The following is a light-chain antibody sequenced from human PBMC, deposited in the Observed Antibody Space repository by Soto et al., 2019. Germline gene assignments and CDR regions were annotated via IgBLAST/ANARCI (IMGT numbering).Light chain of an antibody. J-gene: IGKJ1*01. Sequence: DIQMTQSPSSLSASVGHRITITCRASQRISSFLNWYQQKPGKAPNLLIYGASNLRSGVPSRFSGSGSGTDFTLTINNLQPEDFATYYCQQSDSTPRTFGHGTMVDIK. CDR1: QRISSF. CDR2: GAS. CDR3: QQSDSTPRT. V-gene: IGKV1-39*01.